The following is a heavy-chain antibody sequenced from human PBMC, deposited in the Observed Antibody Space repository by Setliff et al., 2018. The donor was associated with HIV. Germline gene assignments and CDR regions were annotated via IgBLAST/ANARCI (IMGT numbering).Heavy chain of an antibody. CDR2: IGGAYDGNT. Sequence: GGSLRLSCAASGFTFSTYSMVWVRQAPGKGLEWVSGIGGAYDGNTYHADSVKGRFTIFRDDSTKTLHLQMNSLKTEDTAVYYCTTGFSYYDVLSGNSKPHYFDYWGQGALVTVSS. J-gene: IGHJ4*02. D-gene: IGHD3-9*01. CDR3: TTGFSYYDVLSGNSKPHYFDY. V-gene: IGHV3-23*01. CDR1: GFTFSTYS.